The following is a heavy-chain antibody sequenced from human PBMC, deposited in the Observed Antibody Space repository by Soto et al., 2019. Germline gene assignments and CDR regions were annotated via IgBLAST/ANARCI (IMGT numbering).Heavy chain of an antibody. Sequence: GGSLRLSCAASGFTFSSYGMHWVRQAPGKGLEWVAVISYDGSNKYYAASVKGRFTISRDNSKNTLYLQMNILRAEDTAVYYCAKDDYSNAFDYYYYMDVWGKGTTVTVSS. CDR3: AKDDYSNAFDYYYYMDV. D-gene: IGHD4-4*01. J-gene: IGHJ6*03. V-gene: IGHV3-30*18. CDR2: ISYDGSNK. CDR1: GFTFSSYG.